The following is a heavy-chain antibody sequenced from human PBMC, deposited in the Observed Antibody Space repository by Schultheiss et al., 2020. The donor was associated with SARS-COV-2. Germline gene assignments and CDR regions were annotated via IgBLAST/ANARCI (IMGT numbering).Heavy chain of an antibody. V-gene: IGHV4-30-4*01. CDR2: IYYSGST. CDR3: ARLVTDSSGFYNFDY. Sequence: SETLSLTCTVSGGSIRSGESYWSWIRQPPGKGLEWIGYIYYSGSTYYNPSLKSRVTISVDTSKNQFSLKLSSVTAADTAVYHCARLVTDSSGFYNFDYWGQGTLVTVSS. J-gene: IGHJ4*02. D-gene: IGHD3-22*01. CDR1: GGSIRSGESY.